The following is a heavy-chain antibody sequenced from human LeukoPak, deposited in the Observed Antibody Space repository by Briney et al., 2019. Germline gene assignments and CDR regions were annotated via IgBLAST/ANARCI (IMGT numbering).Heavy chain of an antibody. D-gene: IGHD6-19*01. CDR2: IYWDDDK. CDR3: AHRRVAVAGYYFDY. J-gene: IGHJ4*02. Sequence: SGPTLVKPTQTLTLTCTFSGFSLSTSGVGVGWTRQPPGKALEWLALIYWDDDKRYSPSLKSRLTITKDTSKNQVVLTMTNMDPVDTATYYCAHRRVAVAGYYFDYWGQGTLVTVSS. CDR1: GFSLSTSGVG. V-gene: IGHV2-5*02.